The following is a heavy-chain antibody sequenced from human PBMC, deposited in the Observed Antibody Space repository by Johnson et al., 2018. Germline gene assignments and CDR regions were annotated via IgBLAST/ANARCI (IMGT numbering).Heavy chain of an antibody. CDR2: ISGIGTST. J-gene: IGHJ6*03. CDR1: AFSFSSYS. V-gene: IGHV3-21*01. Sequence: VQLVQSGGGLVKPGESLRLSCAASAFSFSSYSMIWVRQAPGKGLEWVSSISGIGTSTYYPDSVKGRFTISRDNSKNALFLQMSSLRAGDTAVYYCVRGRSMDVWGKGTTVTVSS. CDR3: VRGRSMDV.